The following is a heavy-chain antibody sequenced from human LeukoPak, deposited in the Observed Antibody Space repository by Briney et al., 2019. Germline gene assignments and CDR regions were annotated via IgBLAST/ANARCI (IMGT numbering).Heavy chain of an antibody. V-gene: IGHV3-74*01. CDR2: INTDGTTT. CDR1: GFTFSSYW. CDR3: VRDGYCGTTSCAGPL. D-gene: IGHD2-2*03. J-gene: IGHJ4*02. Sequence: PGGSLRLSCAASGFTFSSYWMYWVRQAPGKGLVCVSRINTDGTTTNYADSVKGRFTVSRDNAKNILYLQMNSLRAEDTAVYYCVRDGYCGTTSCAGPLWGQGTLVTVSS.